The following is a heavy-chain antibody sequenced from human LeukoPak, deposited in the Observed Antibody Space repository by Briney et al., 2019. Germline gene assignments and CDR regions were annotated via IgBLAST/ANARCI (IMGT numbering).Heavy chain of an antibody. J-gene: IGHJ5*02. D-gene: IGHD3-10*01. Sequence: SETLSLTCTVSGGSISSYYWSWIRQPPGKGLEWIGEINHSGSTNYNPSLKSRVTISVDTSKNQFSLKLSSVTAADTAVYYCARRMVRGVIWGVHNWFDPWGRGTLVTVSS. CDR2: INHSGST. CDR1: GGSISSYY. CDR3: ARRMVRGVIWGVHNWFDP. V-gene: IGHV4-34*01.